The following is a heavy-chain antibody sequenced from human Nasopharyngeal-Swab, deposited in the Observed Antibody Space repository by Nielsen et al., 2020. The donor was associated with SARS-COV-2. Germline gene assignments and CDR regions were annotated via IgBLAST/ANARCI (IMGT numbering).Heavy chain of an antibody. CDR3: ARISYSSGYYYYYYYGMDV. CDR1: GYTFTSYG. CDR2: ISAYNGNT. V-gene: IGHV1-18*01. Sequence: VKVSCKASGYTFTSYGISWVRQAPGQGLEWMGWISAYNGNTNYAQKLQGRVTMTTDTSTSTAYMELRSLRSDDTAVYYCARISYSSGYYYYYYYGMDVWGQGTTVTVSS. D-gene: IGHD3-22*01. J-gene: IGHJ6*02.